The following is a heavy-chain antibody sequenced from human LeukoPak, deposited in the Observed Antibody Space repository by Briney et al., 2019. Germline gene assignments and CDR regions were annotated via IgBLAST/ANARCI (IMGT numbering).Heavy chain of an antibody. CDR1: GFTFSNYP. CDR3: ARDNSHSTIYSTQGNAFDI. D-gene: IGHD2-15*01. Sequence: PGRSLRLSCAASGFTFSNYPMHWVRQAPGKGLEWVAVISSDGNNKYYADSVKGRFTISRDNSKSTLYLQMNSLRAEDTAVYYCARDNSHSTIYSTQGNAFDIWGQGTMVAVSS. J-gene: IGHJ3*02. V-gene: IGHV3-30-3*01. CDR2: ISSDGNNK.